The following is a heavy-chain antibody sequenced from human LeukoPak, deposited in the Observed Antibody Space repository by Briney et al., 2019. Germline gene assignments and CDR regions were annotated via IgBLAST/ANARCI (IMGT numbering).Heavy chain of an antibody. V-gene: IGHV1-69*13. CDR2: IIPIFGTA. CDR3: ARERIDCGGDCFLDY. J-gene: IGHJ4*02. CDR1: GGTFTSYA. Sequence: GASVKVSCKSSGGTFTSYAISWVRQAPGQGLEWMGGIIPIFGTANNAQKFQGRVTITADESTSTAYMELSSLRSEDTAVYYCARERIDCGGDCFLDYWGQGTLVTVSS. D-gene: IGHD2-21*02.